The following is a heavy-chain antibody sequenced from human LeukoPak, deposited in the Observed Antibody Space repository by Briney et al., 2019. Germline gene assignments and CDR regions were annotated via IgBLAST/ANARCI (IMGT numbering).Heavy chain of an antibody. J-gene: IGHJ4*02. CDR3: ARMWTAAAVLAPLDY. V-gene: IGHV3-21*01. Sequence: PGGSLRLSCAASGFTFSSYSMNWVRQAPGKGLEWVSSISSSSSYIYYADSVKGRFTISRDNAKNSLYLQMNSLRAEDTAVYYCARMWTAAAVLAPLDYWGQGTLVTVSS. D-gene: IGHD6-13*01. CDR1: GFTFSSYS. CDR2: ISSSSSYI.